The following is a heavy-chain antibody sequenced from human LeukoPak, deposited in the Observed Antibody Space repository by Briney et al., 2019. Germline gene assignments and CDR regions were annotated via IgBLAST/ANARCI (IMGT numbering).Heavy chain of an antibody. J-gene: IGHJ5*02. D-gene: IGHD1-14*01. CDR3: AKREIAYKFDP. CDR1: GFSFSTYS. Sequence: GGSLRLSCAASGFSFSTYSMYWVRQAPGKGLEWVMAISNDGSQEYYADSVKGRFTISRDNSKNTLYLQMNSLRAEDTAVYYCAKREIAYKFDPWGQGTLVTVSS. CDR2: ISNDGSQE. V-gene: IGHV3-30-3*02.